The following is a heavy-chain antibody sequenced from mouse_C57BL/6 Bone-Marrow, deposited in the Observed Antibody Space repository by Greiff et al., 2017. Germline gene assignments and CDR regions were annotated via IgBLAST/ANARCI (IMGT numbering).Heavy chain of an antibody. Sequence: EVQLVESGGGLVKPGGSLKLSCAASGFTFSDYGMHWVRQAPEKGLEWVAYISSGSSTIYYADTVKGRFTIPRDNAKNTLFLQMTSLRSEDTAMYYCARRITTVVAGNYFDYWGQGTTLTVSS. V-gene: IGHV5-17*01. CDR1: GFTFSDYG. J-gene: IGHJ2*01. D-gene: IGHD1-1*01. CDR2: ISSGSSTI. CDR3: ARRITTVVAGNYFDY.